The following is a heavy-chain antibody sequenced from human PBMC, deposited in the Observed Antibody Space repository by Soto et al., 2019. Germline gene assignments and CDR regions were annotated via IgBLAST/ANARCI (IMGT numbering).Heavy chain of an antibody. V-gene: IGHV3-23*01. J-gene: IGHJ4*02. CDR2: ISGSGGET. CDR3: AKEIAVAVATPPEY. CDR1: GFIYSIYA. D-gene: IGHD5-12*01. Sequence: GGSLRLSCTASGFIYSIYAMAWVRQAPGKGLEWVSAISGSGGETYYADSVKGRFTISRDNSKNTVYLQLTNLRGEDTAGYYCAKEIAVAVATPPEYWGQGTLVTVSS.